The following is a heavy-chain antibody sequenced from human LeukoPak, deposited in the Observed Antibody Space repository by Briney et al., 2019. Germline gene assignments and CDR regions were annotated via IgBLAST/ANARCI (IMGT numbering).Heavy chain of an antibody. J-gene: IGHJ6*02. V-gene: IGHV3-9*01. Sequence: SLRLSCAASGFTFDDYAMHWVRQAPGKGLEWVSGISWNSGSIGYADSVKGRFTISRDNAKNSLYLQMNSLRAEDTAVYYCARARGYYYGMDVWGQGTTVTVSS. D-gene: IGHD3-10*01. CDR1: GFTFDDYA. CDR3: ARARGYYYGMDV. CDR2: ISWNSGSI.